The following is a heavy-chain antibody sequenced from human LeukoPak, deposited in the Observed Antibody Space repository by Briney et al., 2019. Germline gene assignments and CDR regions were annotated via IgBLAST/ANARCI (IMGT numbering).Heavy chain of an antibody. Sequence: GESLKISCQGSGYSFSTYWIAWVRQMPGKGLEWMGIIYPGDSDTRYSPSFQGQVTISADKSISIAYLQWTSLKASDSAMYYCARCDASGNCNGFDFWGQGTLVTVPS. J-gene: IGHJ4*02. D-gene: IGHD1-1*01. CDR2: IYPGDSDT. V-gene: IGHV5-51*01. CDR3: ARCDASGNCNGFDF. CDR1: GYSFSTYW.